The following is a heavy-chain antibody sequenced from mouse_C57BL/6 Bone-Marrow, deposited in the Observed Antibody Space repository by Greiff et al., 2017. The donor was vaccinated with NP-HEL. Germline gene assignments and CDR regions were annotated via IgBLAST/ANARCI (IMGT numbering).Heavy chain of an antibody. D-gene: IGHD2-2*01. CDR3: ARDDYGYPNAMDY. Sequence: QVQLQQPGAELVKPGASVKLSCKASGYTFTSYWMHWVKQRPGQGLEWIGMIHPNSGSTNYNEKFKSKATLTVDKSSSTAYMQLSSLTSEDSAVYYCARDDYGYPNAMDYWGQGTSVTVSS. CDR1: GYTFTSYW. J-gene: IGHJ4*01. CDR2: IHPNSGST. V-gene: IGHV1-64*01.